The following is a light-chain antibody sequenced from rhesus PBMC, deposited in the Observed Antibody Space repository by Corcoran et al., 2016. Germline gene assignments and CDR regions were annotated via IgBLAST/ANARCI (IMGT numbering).Light chain of an antibody. J-gene: IGKJ1*01. V-gene: IGKV1S21*01. CDR1: QGNSNY. CDR3: LKYNRYPRT. Sequence: DIQMTKATSSLTASVGDRVTITCRARQGNSNYLCWYQQRPGKAPKLLTYDAPTLQSGVPSRFSGIGSGKDFTLTISILQPEDFAPYYCLKYNRYPRTFGQGTKVEI. CDR2: DAP.